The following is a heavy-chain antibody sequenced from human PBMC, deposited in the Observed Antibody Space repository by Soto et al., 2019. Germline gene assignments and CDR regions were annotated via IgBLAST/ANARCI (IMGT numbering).Heavy chain of an antibody. CDR1: GYTLTEFS. CDR2: FDPEDAET. V-gene: IGHV1-24*01. J-gene: IGHJ6*02. Sequence: RASVKVSCKVSGYTLTEFSMHWVRQAPGKGLEWMGGFDPEDAETIYAQKFQGRVTMTEDTSTDTAYMELSSLRSEDTAVYYCATTLGSSLQNDYYGMDVWGQGTTVTVSS. CDR3: ATTLGSSLQNDYYGMDV. D-gene: IGHD6-6*01.